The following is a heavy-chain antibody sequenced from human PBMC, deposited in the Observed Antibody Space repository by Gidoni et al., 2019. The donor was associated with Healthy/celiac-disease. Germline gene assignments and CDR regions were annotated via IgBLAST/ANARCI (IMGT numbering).Heavy chain of an antibody. CDR3: AREKGGGDGYIYYFDY. Sequence: GSCKASGGTFSSYAISWVRQAPGQGLEWMGGIIPIFGTANYAQKFQGRVTITADKSTSTAYMELSSLRSEDTAVYYCAREKGGGDGYIYYFDYWGQGTLVTVSS. J-gene: IGHJ4*02. D-gene: IGHD5-12*01. CDR1: GGTFSSYA. V-gene: IGHV1-69*06. CDR2: IIPIFGTA.